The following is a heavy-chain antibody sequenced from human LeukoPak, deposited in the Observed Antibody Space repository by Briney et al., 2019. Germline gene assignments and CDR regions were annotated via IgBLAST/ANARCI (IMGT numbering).Heavy chain of an antibody. CDR3: ARLCTVPTCARFEH. Sequence: SETLSLTCTVSGDFISSGGYYWGWIRQPPGKGLAWIGSVYYSGSIFYNPSLESRVTISVDTSKNQFSLKLTSVTAADTAVYYCARLCTVPTCARFEHWAPGMLVTVSS. J-gene: IGHJ4*02. V-gene: IGHV4-39*01. CDR2: VYYSGSI. CDR1: GDFISSGGYY. D-gene: IGHD3-16*01.